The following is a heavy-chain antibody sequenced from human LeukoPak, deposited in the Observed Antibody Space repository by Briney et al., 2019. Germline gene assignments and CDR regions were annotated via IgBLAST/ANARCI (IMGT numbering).Heavy chain of an antibody. CDR3: ARHHSSSWYSVYAFDI. D-gene: IGHD6-13*01. Sequence: GESLKISCKGFGYSFTSYWIGWVRQMPGKGLEWMGIIYPGDSDTRYSPSFQGQVTISADKSISTAYLQWSSLKASDTAMYYCARHHSSSWYSVYAFDIWGQGTMVTVSS. CDR1: GYSFTSYW. J-gene: IGHJ3*02. CDR2: IYPGDSDT. V-gene: IGHV5-51*01.